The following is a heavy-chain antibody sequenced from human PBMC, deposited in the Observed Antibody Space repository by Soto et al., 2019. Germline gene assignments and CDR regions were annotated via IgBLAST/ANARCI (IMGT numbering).Heavy chain of an antibody. V-gene: IGHV1-2*04. CDR1: GYTFTGYY. Sequence: ASVKVSCKGSGYTFTGYYMHWVRQAPGQGLEWMGWINPNSGGTNYAQKFQGWVTMTRDTSISTAYMELSRLRSDDTAVYYCARAPSPGYSSGWYYFDYWGQGTLVTVSS. D-gene: IGHD6-19*01. J-gene: IGHJ4*02. CDR2: INPNSGGT. CDR3: ARAPSPGYSSGWYYFDY.